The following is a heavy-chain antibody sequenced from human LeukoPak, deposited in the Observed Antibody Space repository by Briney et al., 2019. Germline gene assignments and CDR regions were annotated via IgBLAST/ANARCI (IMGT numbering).Heavy chain of an antibody. CDR3: ARRGDYYDSSGYYHRDVDY. D-gene: IGHD3-22*01. Sequence: SETLSLTCTVSGGSISSYYWSWIRQPAGKGLEWIGRIYTSGSTNYNPSLKSRVTMSVDTSKNQFSLKLSSVTAADTAVYYCARRGDYYDSSGYYHRDVDYWGQGTLVTVSS. CDR2: IYTSGST. J-gene: IGHJ4*02. V-gene: IGHV4-4*07. CDR1: GGSISSYY.